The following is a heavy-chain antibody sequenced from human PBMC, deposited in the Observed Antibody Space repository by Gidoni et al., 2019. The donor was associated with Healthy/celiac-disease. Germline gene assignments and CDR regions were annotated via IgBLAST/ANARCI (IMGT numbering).Heavy chain of an antibody. J-gene: IGHJ4*02. Sequence: QVQLVESGGGVVQPGRSLRLSCAASGFPFSSYGMHWVRQAPGKGLEWVAVIWYDGSNKYYADSVKGRFTISRDNSKNTLYLQMNSLRAEDTAVYYCASERIAARTGFDYWGQGTLVTVSS. CDR1: GFPFSSYG. D-gene: IGHD6-6*01. CDR3: ASERIAARTGFDY. V-gene: IGHV3-33*01. CDR2: IWYDGSNK.